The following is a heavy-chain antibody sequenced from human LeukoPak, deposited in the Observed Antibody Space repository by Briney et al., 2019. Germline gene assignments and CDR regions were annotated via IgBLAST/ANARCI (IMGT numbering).Heavy chain of an antibody. CDR3: ARDLGGSYYGAFDI. J-gene: IGHJ3*02. CDR2: ISSSSSYI. Sequence: GGSLRLSCAASGFTFSSYSMNWVRQAPGKGLEWVSSISSSSSYIYYADSVKGRFTISRDNAKHSLYLQMNSLRAEDTAVYYCARDLGGSYYGAFDIWGQGTMVTVSS. V-gene: IGHV3-21*01. D-gene: IGHD1-26*01. CDR1: GFTFSSYS.